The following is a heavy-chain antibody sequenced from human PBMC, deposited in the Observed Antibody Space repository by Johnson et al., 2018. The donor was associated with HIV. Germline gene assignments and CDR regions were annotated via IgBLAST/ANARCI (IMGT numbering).Heavy chain of an antibody. CDR2: IGTAGDT. CDR3: ASYSSSDAFDI. J-gene: IGHJ3*02. D-gene: IGHD6-6*01. CDR1: GFTFSSYD. Sequence: VQLVESGGGLVQPGGSLRLSCAASGFTFSSYDMHWVRQATGKGLEWVSAIGTAGDTYYPGSVKGRFTISRQNAKNSLYLQMNSLRAGDTAVYYCASYSSSDAFDIWGQGTMVTVSS. V-gene: IGHV3-13*01.